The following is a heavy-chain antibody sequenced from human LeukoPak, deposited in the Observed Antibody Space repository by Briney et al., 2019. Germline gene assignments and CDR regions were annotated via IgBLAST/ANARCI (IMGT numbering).Heavy chain of an antibody. D-gene: IGHD2-21*02. CDR2: INDSGST. J-gene: IGHJ4*02. CDR3: ARGKTQVTATLQKLHYFDY. CDR1: GASFSGYY. Sequence: SETLSLTCAVYGASFSGYYWSWIRQPPGKGLEWIGEINDSGSTNSNPSLKSRVTISVDTSKNEFSLQLTSVTAADTAVYYCARGKTQVTATLQKLHYFDYWGQGTLVTVSP. V-gene: IGHV4-34*01.